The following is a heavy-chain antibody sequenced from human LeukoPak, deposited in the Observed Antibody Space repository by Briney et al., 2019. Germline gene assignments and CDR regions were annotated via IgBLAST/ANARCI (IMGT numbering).Heavy chain of an antibody. CDR3: ARDLNREDFDY. J-gene: IGHJ4*02. V-gene: IGHV3-33*01. Sequence: PGGSLRLSCAASGFIFSSYDMHWVRQAPGKGLEWVAIIWLDGSAEYYGDSVKGRFTVSRDNSKNTLYLQMDSLRVEDTAVYYCARDLNREDFDYWGQGTLVAVSS. CDR1: GFIFSSYD. CDR2: IWLDGSAE. D-gene: IGHD1-14*01.